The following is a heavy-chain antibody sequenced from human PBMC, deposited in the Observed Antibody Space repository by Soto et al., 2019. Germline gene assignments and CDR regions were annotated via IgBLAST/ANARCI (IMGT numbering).Heavy chain of an antibody. V-gene: IGHV1-2*02. CDR3: ARGYYDYVWGSYRQRKWFDP. CDR2: INPNSGGT. J-gene: IGHJ5*02. CDR1: GYTFTGYY. Sequence: ASVKVSCKASGYTFTGYYMHWVRQAPGQGLEWMGWINPNSGGTNYAQKFQGRVTMTRDTSISTAYMELSRLRSDDTAVYYCARGYYDYVWGSYRQRKWFDPWGQGTLVTVSS. D-gene: IGHD3-16*02.